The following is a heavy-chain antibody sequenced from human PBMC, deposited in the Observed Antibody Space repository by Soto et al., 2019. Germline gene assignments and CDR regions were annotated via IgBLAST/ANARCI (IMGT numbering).Heavy chain of an antibody. CDR1: GLTFSTYS. Sequence: EVQLVESGGGLVQPGGSLRLSCAASGLTFSTYSMNWVRQAPGKGLEWVSYISSSSSTIYYADSVKGRFTISRDNAKNSLYLQMNSLTAEDTAFYFCATYNWNDVKAFDFWGQGTMVTVSS. J-gene: IGHJ3*01. V-gene: IGHV3-48*01. D-gene: IGHD1-1*01. CDR2: ISSSSSTI. CDR3: ATYNWNDVKAFDF.